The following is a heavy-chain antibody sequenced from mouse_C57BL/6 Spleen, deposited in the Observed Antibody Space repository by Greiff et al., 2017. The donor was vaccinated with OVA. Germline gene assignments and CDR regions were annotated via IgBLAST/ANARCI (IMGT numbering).Heavy chain of an antibody. CDR2: ISSGGGYT. Sequence: EVQLVESGGDFVKPGGSLKLSCAASGFTFNSYGMSWVRQTPDKRLEWVATISSGGGYTDYPASVKGRFTISRDNATNTLYLHMSSLTSEDTAMDFCAREIARGYFDVWGTGTTVTVSS. J-gene: IGHJ1*03. CDR1: GFTFNSYG. V-gene: IGHV5-6*01. CDR3: AREIARGYFDV.